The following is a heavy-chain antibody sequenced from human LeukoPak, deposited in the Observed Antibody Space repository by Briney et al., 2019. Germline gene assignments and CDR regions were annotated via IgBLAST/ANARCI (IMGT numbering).Heavy chain of an antibody. J-gene: IGHJ4*02. CDR2: VNHSGST. Sequence: SETLSLTCAVHGGPFSRYSWNWIRQPPGKGLEGIGEVNHSGSTNYNPSLKSRVTISVDTAKNQFSLKLSSVTAADTSVYYCARGGYSGYRSRFDHWGQGTLVTVSS. D-gene: IGHD5-12*01. V-gene: IGHV4-34*01. CDR1: GGPFSRYS. CDR3: ARGGYSGYRSRFDH.